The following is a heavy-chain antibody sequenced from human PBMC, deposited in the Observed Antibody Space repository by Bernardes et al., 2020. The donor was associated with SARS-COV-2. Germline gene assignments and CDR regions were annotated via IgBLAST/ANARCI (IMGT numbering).Heavy chain of an antibody. CDR3: ARYLTGTTSRFDY. D-gene: IGHD1-20*01. CDR2: ISSSSGHT. J-gene: IGHJ4*02. V-gene: IGHV3-11*06. CDR1: GFSFSDSY. Sequence: GGSLRLSCAASGFSFSDSYMSWVHQAPGKGLEWLSYISSSSGHTNYADSVKGRCTISRDNAKNSLYLQMNSLRAEDTAVYYCARYLTGTTSRFDYWGQGTLVTVSS.